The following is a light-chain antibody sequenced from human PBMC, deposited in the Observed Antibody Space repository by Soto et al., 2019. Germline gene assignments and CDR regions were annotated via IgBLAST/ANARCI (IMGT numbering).Light chain of an antibody. CDR2: AAS. J-gene: IGKJ5*01. V-gene: IGKV1-39*01. CDR1: QSISSY. Sequence: IQRTSSPSSLSAYVGDRVTITCRASQSISSYLNWYQQKPGKAPKLLIYAASSLQSGVPSRFSGSGSGTDFTLTISSLQPEDFATYYCQQSYSTPPITFGQGTRLEIK. CDR3: QQSYSTPPIT.